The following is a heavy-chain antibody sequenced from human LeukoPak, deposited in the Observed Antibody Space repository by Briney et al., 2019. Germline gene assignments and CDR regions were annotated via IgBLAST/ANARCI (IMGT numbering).Heavy chain of an antibody. V-gene: IGHV4-59*01. Sequence: SETLSLTCTDPGGSISSYYWSWIRQPPGKGLEWSGYIYYSVSTNYNPSLKSRVTISVDTSKNQFSLKLSSVTAADTAVYYCARAPGSYRYGMDVWGQGTTVTVSS. J-gene: IGHJ6*02. CDR2: IYYSVST. CDR1: GGSISSYY. D-gene: IGHD3-10*01. CDR3: ARAPGSYRYGMDV.